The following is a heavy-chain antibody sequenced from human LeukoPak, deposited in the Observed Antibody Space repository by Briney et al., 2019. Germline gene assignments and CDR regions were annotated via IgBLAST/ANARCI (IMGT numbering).Heavy chain of an antibody. J-gene: IGHJ5*02. CDR3: ARAYYDFWTGYLNWFDP. CDR1: GYTFADYG. Sequence: ASVKVSCKASGYTFADYGISWVRQAPGQGLEWMGWISACNGNTNYAQKFQGRVTMTTDTSTSTVYMELRSLRSDDTAVYFCARAYYDFWTGYLNWFDPWGQETLVTVSS. D-gene: IGHD3-3*01. CDR2: ISACNGNT. V-gene: IGHV1-18*01.